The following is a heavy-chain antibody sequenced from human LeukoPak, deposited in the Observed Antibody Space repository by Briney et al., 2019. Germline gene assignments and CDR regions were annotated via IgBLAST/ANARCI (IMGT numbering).Heavy chain of an antibody. CDR1: GFTFSSYW. J-gene: IGHJ4*02. CDR3: ARDKIEGPTKLDY. Sequence: GGSLRLSCAAFGFTFSSYWMSWVRQAPGKGLEWVANIKQDESEKYYVDSVKGRFTISRDNAKNSLYLQMNSLRAEDTAVYYCARDKIEGPTKLDYWGQGILVTVSS. CDR2: IKQDESEK. V-gene: IGHV3-7*01. D-gene: IGHD1-1*01.